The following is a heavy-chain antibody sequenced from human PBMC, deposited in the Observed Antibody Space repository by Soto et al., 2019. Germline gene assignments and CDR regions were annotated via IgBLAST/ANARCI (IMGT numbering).Heavy chain of an antibody. CDR3: IQSRCGGDCLQSYASYYYYGMDV. J-gene: IGHJ6*02. V-gene: IGHV2-5*02. CDR2: IYWDDDK. Sequence: GPTLVNPTQTLTLTCTFSAFSLSTGGVGVGWIRQPPGKALEWLALIYWDDDKRYSPSLRSKLTITKDTSKNQVVLTMTDMDPVDTATYYCIQSRCGGDCLQSYASYYYYGMDVWGQGTTVTVSS. CDR1: AFSLSTGGVG. D-gene: IGHD2-21*02.